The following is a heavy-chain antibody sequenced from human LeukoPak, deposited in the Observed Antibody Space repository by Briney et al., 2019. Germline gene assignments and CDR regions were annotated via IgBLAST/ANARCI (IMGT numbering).Heavy chain of an antibody. CDR1: GFTFSDHY. Sequence: GGSLRLSCAVSGFTFSDHYMDWVRQAPGKELEWVGRSRNKANSYTTEYAASVKGRFTISRDDSENSMYLQMNSLKTEDTAVYYCGRNRDYALSHWGQGTLVTVSS. CDR3: GRNRDYALSH. D-gene: IGHD4-17*01. J-gene: IGHJ4*02. CDR2: SRNKANSYTT. V-gene: IGHV3-72*01.